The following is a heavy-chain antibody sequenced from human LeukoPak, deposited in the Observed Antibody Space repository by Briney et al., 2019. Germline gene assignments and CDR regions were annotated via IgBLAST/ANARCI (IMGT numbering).Heavy chain of an antibody. J-gene: IGHJ4*02. CDR3: ARAGTHSTSAYYFDY. Sequence: PGGYLRLSCAASGFTFSSYSMNWVRQAPGKGLEWVSSISSSSSYIYYADSVKGRFTISRDNAKNSLYLQMNSLRAEDTAVYYCARAGTHSTSAYYFDYWGQGTLVTVSS. V-gene: IGHV3-21*01. D-gene: IGHD6-6*01. CDR1: GFTFSSYS. CDR2: ISSSSSYI.